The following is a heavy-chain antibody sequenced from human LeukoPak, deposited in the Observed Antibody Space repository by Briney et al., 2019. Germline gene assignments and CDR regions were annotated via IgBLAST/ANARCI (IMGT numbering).Heavy chain of an antibody. J-gene: IGHJ4*02. Sequence: SQTLSLTCTVSGGAISSGGYYWSWIRQHPGKGLEWIGYIYYSGSTYYNPSLKSRVTISVDKSKNQFSLKLSSVTAADTAVYYCARGGYREVRDPFDYWGQGTLVTVSS. CDR3: ARGGYREVRDPFDY. V-gene: IGHV4-31*03. D-gene: IGHD2-2*02. CDR1: GGAISSGGYY. CDR2: IYYSGST.